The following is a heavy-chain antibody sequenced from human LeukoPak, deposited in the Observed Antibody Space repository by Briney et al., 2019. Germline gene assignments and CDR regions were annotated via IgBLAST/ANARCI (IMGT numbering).Heavy chain of an antibody. D-gene: IGHD4-11*01. CDR1: GGSFSGYY. V-gene: IGHV4-34*01. CDR2: INHSGST. CDR3: ARGFFYSNYGTYSWFDP. Sequence: PSETLSLTCAVYGGSFSGYYWSWIRQPPGKGLEWIGEINHSGSTNYNPSLKSRVTISVDTSKNQFSLKLSSVTAADTAVYYCARGFFYSNYGTYSWFDPWGQGTLVTVSS. J-gene: IGHJ5*02.